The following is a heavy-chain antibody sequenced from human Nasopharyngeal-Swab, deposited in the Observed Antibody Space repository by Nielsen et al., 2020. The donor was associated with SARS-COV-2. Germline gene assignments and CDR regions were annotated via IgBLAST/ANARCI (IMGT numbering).Heavy chain of an antibody. V-gene: IGHV3-48*03. Sequence: GESLEISCAASGFTFSSSEMTWVRQAPGKGLEWVSYISSSGNTMYYADSVKGRFTISRDNAKNSLYLQMNSLRAEDTAVYYCARGPGGSYFDSWGQGTLVTVSS. D-gene: IGHD1-26*01. CDR1: GFTFSSSE. J-gene: IGHJ4*02. CDR3: ARGPGGSYFDS. CDR2: ISSSGNTM.